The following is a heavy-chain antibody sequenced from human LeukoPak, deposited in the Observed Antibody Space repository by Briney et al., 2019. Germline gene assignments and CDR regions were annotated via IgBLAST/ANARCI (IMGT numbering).Heavy chain of an antibody. CDR3: ATGGTI. Sequence: TGGSLRLSCAASGFSFSSYGMHWVRQAPGKGLEWVTFIRYDGSDKFYADSVKGRFTISRDNAKNSLYLQMNSLRAEDTAVYYCATGGTIWGQGTMVTVSS. D-gene: IGHD1-14*01. CDR1: GFSFSSYG. V-gene: IGHV3-30*02. J-gene: IGHJ3*02. CDR2: IRYDGSDK.